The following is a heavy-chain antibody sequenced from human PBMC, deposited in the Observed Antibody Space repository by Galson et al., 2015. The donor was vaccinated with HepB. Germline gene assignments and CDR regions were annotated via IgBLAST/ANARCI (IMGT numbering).Heavy chain of an antibody. CDR2: FDPEDGET. Sequence: SVKVSCKVSGYTLTELSMHWVRQAPGKGLEWMGGFDPEDGETIYAQKFQGRVTMTEDTSTDTAYMELSSLRSEDTAVYYCARRGLCSNNSCYTVYNSHYMDVWGRGTTVTVSS. D-gene: IGHD2-2*02. CDR1: GYTLTELS. CDR3: ARRGLCSNNSCYTVYNSHYMDV. V-gene: IGHV1-24*01. J-gene: IGHJ6*03.